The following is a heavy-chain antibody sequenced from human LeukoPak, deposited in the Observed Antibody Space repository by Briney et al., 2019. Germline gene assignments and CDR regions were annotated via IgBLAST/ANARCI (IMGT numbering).Heavy chain of an antibody. Sequence: SETLSLTCTVPVGSISNSLWNWVRQPPGKGLEWIAYIHTCGSTNYNPAFKSRVTLTVNTSKSQYSMRLNSVTASDTAVYYWTNSYDGKIVPLDNWGQGTLVTVSS. V-gene: IGHV4-4*09. CDR3: TNSYDGKIVPLDN. CDR2: IHTCGST. CDR1: VGSISNSL. D-gene: IGHD4-23*01. J-gene: IGHJ4*02.